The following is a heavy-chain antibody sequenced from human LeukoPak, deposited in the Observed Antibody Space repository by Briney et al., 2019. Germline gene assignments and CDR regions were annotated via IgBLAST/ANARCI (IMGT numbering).Heavy chain of an antibody. V-gene: IGHV1-2*02. Sequence: ASVNVSCMASGYTFTGYYMHWLRQAPGHGREGMGWINPNSGGTNYAQKFQVRVTMTRATSINTAYMERSRLRPEDTAVYYCARDIAAAATGYWGQGTLVTVSS. D-gene: IGHD6-13*01. J-gene: IGHJ4*02. CDR1: GYTFTGYY. CDR2: INPNSGGT. CDR3: ARDIAAAATGY.